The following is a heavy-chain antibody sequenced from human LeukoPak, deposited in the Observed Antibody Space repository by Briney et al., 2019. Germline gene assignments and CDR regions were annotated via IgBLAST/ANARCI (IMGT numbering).Heavy chain of an antibody. CDR2: IYHSGST. CDR1: GGSISSGGYY. V-gene: IGHV4-30-2*01. CDR3: ARDSSADVPAAEGWFDP. J-gene: IGHJ5*02. Sequence: KTSETLSLTCTVSGGSISSGGYYWSWIRQPPGKGLEWIGYIYHSGSTYYNPSLKSRVTISVDRSKNQFSLKLSSVTAADTAVYYCARDSSADVPAAEGWFDPWGQGTLVTVSS. D-gene: IGHD2-2*01.